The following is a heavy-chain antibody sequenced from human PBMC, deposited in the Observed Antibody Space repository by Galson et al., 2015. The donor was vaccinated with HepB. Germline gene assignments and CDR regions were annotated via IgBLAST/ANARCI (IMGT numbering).Heavy chain of an antibody. D-gene: IGHD5-12*01. J-gene: IGHJ3*02. CDR3: ARGGATPRSSDAFDM. V-gene: IGHV3-11*06. CDR2: ISSSGANT. CDR1: GFTFTDFY. Sequence: SLRLSCAASGFTFTDFYMAWMRQAPGKGPEWLSYISSSGANTNYIDSAKGRFTISRDNTKNSLYLEMNSLRAEDTAVYYCARGGATPRSSDAFDMWGRGTMVTVSS.